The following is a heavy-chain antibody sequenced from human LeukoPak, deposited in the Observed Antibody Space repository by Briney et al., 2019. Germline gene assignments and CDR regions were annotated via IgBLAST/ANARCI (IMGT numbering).Heavy chain of an antibody. Sequence: SETLSLTCTVSGGSISSYYWSWIRQPAGKGLEWIGRIYTSGSTNYNPSLKSRVTMSVDTSKNQFSLKLSSVTAADTAVYYCARVQESQIDYYFDYWGQGTLVTVSS. J-gene: IGHJ4*02. CDR1: GGSISSYY. CDR3: ARVQESQIDYYFDY. D-gene: IGHD3-9*01. V-gene: IGHV4-4*07. CDR2: IYTSGST.